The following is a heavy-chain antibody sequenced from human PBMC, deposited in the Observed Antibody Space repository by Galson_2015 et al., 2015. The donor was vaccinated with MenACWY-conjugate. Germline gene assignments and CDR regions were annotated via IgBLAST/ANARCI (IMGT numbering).Heavy chain of an antibody. Sequence: SLRLSCAASGFSFNDHYMDWVRQAPGKGLEWVGRIRNKPSRYTTEYAASVKGRFTISRDDSQTSVYLQMNSLRTEDTAVYFCTRIGRFWGGTGYWGPGSLVIRSS. CDR2: IRNKPSRYTT. J-gene: IGHJ4*02. CDR1: GFSFNDHY. D-gene: IGHD3-3*01. CDR3: TRIGRFWGGTGY. V-gene: IGHV3-72*01.